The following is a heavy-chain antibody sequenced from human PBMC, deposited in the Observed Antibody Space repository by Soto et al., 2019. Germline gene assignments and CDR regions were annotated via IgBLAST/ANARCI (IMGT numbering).Heavy chain of an antibody. V-gene: IGHV4-61*01. CDR1: GGSVSSGSYY. CDR2: IYYSGST. J-gene: IGHJ4*02. CDR3: ARGSGLSSGWFSY. Sequence: LSLTCTVSGGSVSSGSYYWSWIRQPPGKGLEWIGYIYYSGSTNYNPSLKSRVTISVDTSKNQFSLKLSSVTAADTAVYYCARGSGLSSGWFSYWGQGTLVTVPS. D-gene: IGHD6-19*01.